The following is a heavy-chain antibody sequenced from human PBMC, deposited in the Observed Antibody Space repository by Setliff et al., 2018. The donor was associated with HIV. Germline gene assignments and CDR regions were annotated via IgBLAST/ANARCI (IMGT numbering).Heavy chain of an antibody. V-gene: IGHV4-4*09. Sequence: SETLSLTCTVSGDSISSYFWSWIRQSPGKGLEWIGFRSTTGSTNYNPSLRSRVTISVDTSKNVFFLKMSSVTAADTAVYYCARQVSGWDAFDIWGRGTVVTVSS. CDR1: GDSISSYF. CDR2: RSTTGST. CDR3: ARQVSGWDAFDI. J-gene: IGHJ3*02. D-gene: IGHD3-10*01.